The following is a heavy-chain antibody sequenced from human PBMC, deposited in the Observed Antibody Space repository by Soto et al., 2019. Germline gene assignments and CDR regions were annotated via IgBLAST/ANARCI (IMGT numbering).Heavy chain of an antibody. CDR1: GGTFSSYT. CDR2: IIPILGIG. CDR3: ARGVAVAGTTFDY. Sequence: QVQLVQSGAEVKKPGSSVKVSCKASGGTFSSYTISWVRQAPGQGREWMGRIIPILGIGNYAQKFQGRVTITADKSTSTAYMELSSLRSEDTAVYYCARGVAVAGTTFDYWGQGTLVTVSS. J-gene: IGHJ4*02. D-gene: IGHD6-19*01. V-gene: IGHV1-69*02.